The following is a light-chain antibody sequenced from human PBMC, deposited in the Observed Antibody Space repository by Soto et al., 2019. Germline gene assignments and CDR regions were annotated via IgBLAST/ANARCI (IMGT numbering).Light chain of an antibody. CDR2: RKN. CDR1: SSNIGTNY. CDR3: ATWDDSLSGLV. V-gene: IGLV1-47*01. Sequence: QSVLTQPPSASGTPGQRVTISCSGSSSNIGTNYVYWYQHLPGTAPRLLIYRKNQRPSGVPDRFPGSKSVTSASLAISGLRYEDEADYYCATWDDSLSGLVFGGGTKLTVL. J-gene: IGLJ2*01.